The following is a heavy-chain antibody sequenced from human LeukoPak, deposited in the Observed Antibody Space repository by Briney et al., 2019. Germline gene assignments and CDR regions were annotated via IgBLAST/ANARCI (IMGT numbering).Heavy chain of an antibody. D-gene: IGHD3-22*01. CDR3: AISQGSYYDTSGYLGGDY. CDR1: GYTFTSYY. CDR2: ISAYSGNT. J-gene: IGHJ4*02. Sequence: ASVKVSRKASGYTFTSYYMHWVRQAPGQGLEWMGWISAYSGNTNYAQKLQGRVTMTTETSTSTAYMELESLRSDDTAVYYCAISQGSYYDTSGYLGGDYWGQGTLVTVSS. V-gene: IGHV1-18*04.